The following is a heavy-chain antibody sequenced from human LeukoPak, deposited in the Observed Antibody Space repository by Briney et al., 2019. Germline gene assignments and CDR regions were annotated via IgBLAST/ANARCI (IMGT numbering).Heavy chain of an antibody. CDR2: INHSGST. V-gene: IGHV4-34*01. D-gene: IGHD6-19*01. CDR1: GGSFSGYY. J-gene: IGHJ4*02. CDR3: ARLLGSSGWLGFDY. Sequence: SETLSLTCAVYGGSFSGYYWSWIRQPPGRGLEWIGEINHSGSTNYNPSLKSRVTISVDTSKNQFSLKLSSVTAADTAVYYCARLLGSSGWLGFDYWGQGTLVTVSS.